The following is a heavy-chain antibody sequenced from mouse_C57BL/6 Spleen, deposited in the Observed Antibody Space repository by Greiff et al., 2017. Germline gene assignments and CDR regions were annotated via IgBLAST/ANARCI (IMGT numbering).Heavy chain of an antibody. V-gene: IGHV1-82*01. CDR3: SRQLRLRGDAMDY. Sequence: QVHVKQSGPELVKPGASVKISCKASGYAFSSSWMNWVKQRPGKGLEWIGRIYPGDGDTNYNGKFKGKATLTADKSSSTAYMQLSSLTSDDSAVYFCSRQLRLRGDAMDYWGQGTSVTVSS. CDR1: GYAFSSSW. J-gene: IGHJ4*01. D-gene: IGHD3-2*02. CDR2: IYPGDGDT.